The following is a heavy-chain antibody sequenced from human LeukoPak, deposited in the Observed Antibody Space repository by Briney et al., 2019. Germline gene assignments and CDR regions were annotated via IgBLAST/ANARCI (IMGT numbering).Heavy chain of an antibody. J-gene: IGHJ6*03. CDR1: GGSFSGYY. CDR2: INHSGST. V-gene: IGHV4-34*01. CDR3: ARVPFYYMDV. Sequence: SETLSLTCAVYGGSFSGYYWSWIRQPPGKGLEWIGEINHSGSTNYNPSLKSRVTISVDTSKNQFYLKLSSVAAADTAVYYCARVPFYYMDVWGKGTTVTVSS.